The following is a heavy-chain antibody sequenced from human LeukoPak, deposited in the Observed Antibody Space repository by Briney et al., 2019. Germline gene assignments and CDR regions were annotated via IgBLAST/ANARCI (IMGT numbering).Heavy chain of an antibody. J-gene: IGHJ4*02. V-gene: IGHV3-7*01. CDR2: IKEDGSEK. Sequence: PGGSLRLSCAASGFTFSSYWMSWVRQAPGKGLEWVANIKEDGSEKYCVDSVKGRFTISRDNAKNSLSLQMNSLRAEDTAVYYCARDWRITMVRGVIYGGFDFWGQGALVTVSS. D-gene: IGHD3-10*01. CDR1: GFTFSSYW. CDR3: ARDWRITMVRGVIYGGFDF.